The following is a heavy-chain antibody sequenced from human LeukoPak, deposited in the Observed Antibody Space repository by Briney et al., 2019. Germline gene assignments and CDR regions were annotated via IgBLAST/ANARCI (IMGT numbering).Heavy chain of an antibody. CDR1: GFPFSTYA. V-gene: IGHV3-23*01. J-gene: IGHJ4*02. CDR2: VTGSGANS. CDR3: AKRRGYTWNDVEDY. D-gene: IGHD1-1*01. Sequence: PGGSLRLSCAASGFPFSTYAMNWVRQAPGKGLEWVSAVTGSGANSYYADSVKGRFTVSRDNSKNTVYLQMNSLRAEDTAVYYCAKRRGYTWNDVEDYWGQGTLVTVSS.